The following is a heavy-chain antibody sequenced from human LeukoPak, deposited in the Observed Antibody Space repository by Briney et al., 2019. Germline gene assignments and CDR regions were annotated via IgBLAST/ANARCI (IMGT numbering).Heavy chain of an antibody. CDR2: INHSGST. D-gene: IGHD3-22*01. CDR1: GGSFSGYY. Sequence: SETLSLTCAVYGGSFSGYYWSWIRQPPGKGLEWIGEINHSGSTNYNPSLKSRVTISVDTSKNQFSLKLSSVTAADTAVYYCASIRFRGGRPTADSSGYRYWGQGTLVTVSS. J-gene: IGHJ4*02. V-gene: IGHV4-34*01. CDR3: ASIRFRGGRPTADSSGYRY.